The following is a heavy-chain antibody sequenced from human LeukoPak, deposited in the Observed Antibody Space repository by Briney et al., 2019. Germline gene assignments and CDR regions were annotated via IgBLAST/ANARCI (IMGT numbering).Heavy chain of an antibody. V-gene: IGHV1-18*01. D-gene: IGHD2-2*01. Sequence: ASVKVSCKASGYTFTSYGISWVRQAPGQGLEWMGWTSAYNGNTNYAQKLQGRVTMTTDTSTSTAYMELRSLRSDDTAVYYCARDDCSSTSCYLYYFDYWGQGTLVTVSS. CDR1: GYTFTSYG. CDR2: TSAYNGNT. J-gene: IGHJ4*02. CDR3: ARDDCSSTSCYLYYFDY.